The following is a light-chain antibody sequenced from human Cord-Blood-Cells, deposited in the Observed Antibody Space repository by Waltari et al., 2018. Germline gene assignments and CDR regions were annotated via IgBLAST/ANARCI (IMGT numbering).Light chain of an antibody. V-gene: IGKV3-20*01. J-gene: IGKJ1*01. CDR3: QQYGSSPT. CDR1: QSVSSSY. Sequence: EIVLTQSPGTLPLSPGDRATISCRASQSVSSSYLAWYQQKPGQAPRLLIYGASSRANGIPDRFSGSGSGTDFTLTISRLEPEDFAVYYCQQYGSSPTFGQGTKVEIK. CDR2: GAS.